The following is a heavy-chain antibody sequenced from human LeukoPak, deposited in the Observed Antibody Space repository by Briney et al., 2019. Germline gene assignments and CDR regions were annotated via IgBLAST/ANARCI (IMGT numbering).Heavy chain of an antibody. CDR2: IYHSGNT. Sequence: PSETLSLTCTVSGGSISGYYWTWIRQPPGKGLEWIGYIYHSGNTNYNPSLKSRVTISVDTSKNQFSLKLSSVTAADTAVYYCARGLNYDFWSGYFYFDYWGQGTLVTVSS. D-gene: IGHD3-3*01. CDR1: GGSISGYY. J-gene: IGHJ4*02. V-gene: IGHV4-59*01. CDR3: ARGLNYDFWSGYFYFDY.